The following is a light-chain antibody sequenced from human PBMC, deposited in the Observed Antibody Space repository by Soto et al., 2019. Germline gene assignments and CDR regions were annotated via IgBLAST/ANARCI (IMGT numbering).Light chain of an antibody. Sequence: DIQMTQSPSTLSASVGDRVTITCRASQSISSWLAWYQHKPGKAPKRLIYKASSLESGFPSRFSGSGSGTEFTLTISSLQPDDFATYYCQQYNSYPWTFGQGTKVEIK. V-gene: IGKV1-5*03. J-gene: IGKJ1*01. CDR2: KAS. CDR3: QQYNSYPWT. CDR1: QSISSW.